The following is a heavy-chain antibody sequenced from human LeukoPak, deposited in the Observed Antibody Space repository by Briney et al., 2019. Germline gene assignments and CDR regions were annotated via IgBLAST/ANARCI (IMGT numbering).Heavy chain of an antibody. CDR1: GYTFTGYY. CDR2: INPNSGGT. D-gene: IGHD5-24*01. CDR3: AREQMATAFDP. Sequence: ASVKVSCKASGYTFTGYYMHWLRQAPGQGLEWMGWINPNSGGTKYAQKFQGRVTMTRDTSISTAYMELSRLRSDDTAVYYCAREQMATAFDPWGQGTLVTVSS. J-gene: IGHJ5*02. V-gene: IGHV1-2*02.